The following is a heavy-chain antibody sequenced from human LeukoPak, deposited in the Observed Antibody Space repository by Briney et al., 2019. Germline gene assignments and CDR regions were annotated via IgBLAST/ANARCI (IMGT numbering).Heavy chain of an antibody. CDR2: IKKDGSDK. V-gene: IGHV3-7*05. J-gene: IGHJ5*02. Sequence: GGSLRLSCAASGFTSSNYLMTLVRQAPGKGLELVAHIKKDGSDKYYVHSVKSRFIISRDNAQNSLYLQMNSLRAEDTAVYYCAQAYSEQWLVWFAPWGQGTLVTVSS. CDR1: GFTSSNYL. CDR3: AQAYSEQWLVWFAP. D-gene: IGHD6-19*01.